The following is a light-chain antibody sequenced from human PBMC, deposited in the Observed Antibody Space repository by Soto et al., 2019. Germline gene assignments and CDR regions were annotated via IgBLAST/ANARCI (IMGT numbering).Light chain of an antibody. CDR3: QQRSNWPPWT. Sequence: DIVLTQSPGTLSLSPGDRATLSCMASRRFTSTDLGWYQQKPGQAPGLLIYDASNRATGIPARFSVSGSGTDFTLTISSLEPEDFAVYYCQQRSNWPPWTFGQGTKVDIK. CDR1: RRFTSTD. V-gene: IGKV3-11*01. CDR2: DAS. J-gene: IGKJ1*01.